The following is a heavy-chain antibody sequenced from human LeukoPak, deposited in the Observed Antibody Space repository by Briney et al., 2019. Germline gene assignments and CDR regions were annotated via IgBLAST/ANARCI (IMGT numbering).Heavy chain of an antibody. J-gene: IGHJ6*02. D-gene: IGHD3-10*01. CDR3: ARHGFNYYYGMDV. V-gene: IGHV4-39*01. CDR1: GGSISSGGYY. Sequence: PSETLSLTCTVSGGSISSGGYYWSWIRQHPGKGLEWIGYIYYSGSTYYNPSLKSRVTISVDTSKNQFSLKLSSVTAADTAVYYCARHGFNYYYGMDVWGQGTTVTVSS. CDR2: IYYSGST.